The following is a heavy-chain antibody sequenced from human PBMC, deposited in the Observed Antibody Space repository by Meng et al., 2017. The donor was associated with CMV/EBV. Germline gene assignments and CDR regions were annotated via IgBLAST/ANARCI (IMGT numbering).Heavy chain of an antibody. CDR2: IRYDGSNK. V-gene: IGHV3-30*02. CDR1: GFTFSSYG. Sequence: LSLTCAASGFTFSSYGMHWVRQAPGKGLEWVAFIRYDGSNKYYADSVKGRFTISRDNSKNTLYLQMNSLRAEDTAVYYCAKGREYQLLYRWYYYGMDVWGQGTTVTVSS. CDR3: AKGREYQLLYRWYYYGMDV. J-gene: IGHJ6*02. D-gene: IGHD2-2*02.